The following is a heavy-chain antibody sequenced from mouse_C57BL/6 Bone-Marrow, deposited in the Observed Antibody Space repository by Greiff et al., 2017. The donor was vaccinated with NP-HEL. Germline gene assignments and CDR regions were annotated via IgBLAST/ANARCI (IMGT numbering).Heavy chain of an antibody. CDR3: ARDTTVVAKDYFDY. Sequence: VQLVESGAELVRPGASVKLSCKASGYTFTDYYINWVKQRPGQGLEWIARIYPGSGNTYYNEKFKGKATLTAEKSSITAYMQLSSLTSEDSAVYFCARDTTVVAKDYFDYWGQGTTLTVSS. CDR2: IYPGSGNT. J-gene: IGHJ2*01. CDR1: GYTFTDYY. V-gene: IGHV1-76*01. D-gene: IGHD1-1*01.